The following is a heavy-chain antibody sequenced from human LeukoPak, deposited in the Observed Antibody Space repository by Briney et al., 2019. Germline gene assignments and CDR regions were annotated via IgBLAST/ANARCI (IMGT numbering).Heavy chain of an antibody. J-gene: IGHJ4*02. CDR1: GFTFTTYT. Sequence: GGSLRLSCAASGFTFTTYTMSWVRQAPGKGLAWVSAISGSGGTTYYADSVKGRFTISRDNSKNMLYLQMNSLRAEDTAVYYCAKDTAMVPDYWGQGTLVTVSS. CDR3: AKDTAMVPDY. D-gene: IGHD5-18*01. V-gene: IGHV3-23*01. CDR2: ISGSGGTT.